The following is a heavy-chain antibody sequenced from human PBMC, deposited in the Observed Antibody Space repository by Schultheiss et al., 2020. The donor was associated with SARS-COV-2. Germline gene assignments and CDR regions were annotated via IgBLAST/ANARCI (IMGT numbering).Heavy chain of an antibody. D-gene: IGHD6-19*01. CDR2: IYYSGST. J-gene: IGHJ4*02. CDR3: ARDLVDTIGWNRFDY. CDR1: GGSISSGSYY. Sequence: SETLSLTCTVSGGSISSGSYYWSWIRQPAGKGLEWIGYIYYSGSTYYNPSLKSRVTISVDTSKNQFSLKLSSVTAADTAVYYCARDLVDTIGWNRFDYWGQGTLVTVSS. V-gene: IGHV4-61*10.